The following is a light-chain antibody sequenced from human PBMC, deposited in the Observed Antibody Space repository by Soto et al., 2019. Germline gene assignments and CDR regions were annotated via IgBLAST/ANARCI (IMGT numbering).Light chain of an antibody. V-gene: IGLV2-8*01. CDR3: SSYAGNNNYV. CDR2: GVS. J-gene: IGLJ1*01. Sequence: QSVLAQPPSASGSPGQSVTISCTGTSSDVGGYNYVSWYQQHPGKAPKFIIYGVSKRPSGVPDRFSGSKSGNTASLTVSGLQAEDEADYYCSSYAGNNNYVFGTGTQLTVL. CDR1: SSDVGGYNY.